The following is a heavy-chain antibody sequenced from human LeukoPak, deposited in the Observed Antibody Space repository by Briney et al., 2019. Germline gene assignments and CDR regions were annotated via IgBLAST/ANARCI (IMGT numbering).Heavy chain of an antibody. CDR1: GFTFSSYG. CDR3: AREGAAIVGATGAFDI. CDR2: IWYDGSNK. Sequence: GGSLRLSCAASGFTFSSYGMHWVRQAPGKGLEWVAVIWYDGSNKYYADSVKGRFTISRDNSKNTLYLQMNSLRAEDTAVYYCAREGAAIVGATGAFDIWGQGTMVTVSS. J-gene: IGHJ3*02. V-gene: IGHV3-33*01. D-gene: IGHD1-26*01.